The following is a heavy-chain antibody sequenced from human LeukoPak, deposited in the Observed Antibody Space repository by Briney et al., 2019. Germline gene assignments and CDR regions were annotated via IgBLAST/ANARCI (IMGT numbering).Heavy chain of an antibody. V-gene: IGHV3-33*01. CDR1: GFSFSSFG. D-gene: IGHD2-15*01. J-gene: IGHJ6*02. Sequence: GGSLRLSCAASGFSFSSFGMHWVRQAPGGGLEWVTIVGYDESIKYYADSVKDRFTISRDNSKNTVYLQMNSLRAEDTAVYYCARGSGGYQYLMDVWGQGATVIVSS. CDR2: VGYDESIK. CDR3: ARGSGGYQYLMDV.